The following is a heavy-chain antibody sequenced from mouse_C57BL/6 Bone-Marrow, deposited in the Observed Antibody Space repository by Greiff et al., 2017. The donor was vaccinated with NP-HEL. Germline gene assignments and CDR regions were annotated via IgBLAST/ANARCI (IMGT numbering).Heavy chain of an antibody. CDR3: AREDGYYEGY. V-gene: IGHV1-81*01. Sequence: VQGVESGAELARPGASVKLSCKASGYTFTSYGISWVKQRTGQGLEWIGEIYPRSGNTYYNEKFKGKATLTADKSSSTAYMELRSLTSEDSAVYFCAREDGYYEGYWGQGTSVTVSS. D-gene: IGHD2-3*01. CDR1: GYTFTSYG. J-gene: IGHJ4*01. CDR2: IYPRSGNT.